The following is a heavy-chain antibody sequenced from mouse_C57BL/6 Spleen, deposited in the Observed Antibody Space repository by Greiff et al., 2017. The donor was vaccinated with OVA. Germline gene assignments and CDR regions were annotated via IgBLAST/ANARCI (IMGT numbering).Heavy chain of an antibody. CDR3: ARAGYSNYLGDY. V-gene: IGHV5-17*01. Sequence: EVKLMESGGGLVKPGGSLKLSCAASGFTFSDYGMHWVRQAPEKGLEWVAYISSGSSTIYYADTVKGRFTISRDNAKNTLFLQMTSLRSEDTAMYYCARAGYSNYLGDYWGQGTTLTVSS. D-gene: IGHD2-5*01. CDR1: GFTFSDYG. CDR2: ISSGSSTI. J-gene: IGHJ2*01.